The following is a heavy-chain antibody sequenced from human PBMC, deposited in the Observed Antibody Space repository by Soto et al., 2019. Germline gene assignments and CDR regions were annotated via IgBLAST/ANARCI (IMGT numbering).Heavy chain of an antibody. CDR2: IRNKANSYTT. Sequence: EVPLVESGGGLVQPGGSLRLSCAASGFTFSDHYMDWVRQAPGKGLEWVGRIRNKANSYTTEYAASVKGRFAISRDDSKNSLYLQMNSLKTEDTAVYYCVRRHCTGGSCYAGNYWGQGTLVTVSS. CDR3: VRRHCTGGSCYAGNY. CDR1: GFTFSDHY. J-gene: IGHJ4*02. V-gene: IGHV3-72*01. D-gene: IGHD2-15*01.